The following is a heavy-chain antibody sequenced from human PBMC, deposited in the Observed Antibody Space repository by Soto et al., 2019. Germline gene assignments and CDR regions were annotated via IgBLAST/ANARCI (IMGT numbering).Heavy chain of an antibody. D-gene: IGHD3-16*01. J-gene: IGHJ6*02. CDR1: GYIFVNYG. Sequence: QVQLVQSGDEVKKPGASVKVSCKASGYIFVNYGIAWVRQAPGQGLEWMGWISPYTGNTHSATKIQGRLTMTTDTSTGTAYRDLGSLTSADTAVYYCVMVDNYVTPTPQDVWGQGTTVTVSS. CDR3: VMVDNYVTPTPQDV. V-gene: IGHV1-18*01. CDR2: ISPYTGNT.